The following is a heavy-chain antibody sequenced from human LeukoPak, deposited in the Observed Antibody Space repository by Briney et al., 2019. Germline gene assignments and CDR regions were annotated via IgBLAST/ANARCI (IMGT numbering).Heavy chain of an antibody. J-gene: IGHJ6*02. Sequence: SQTLSLTCAISGDSVSSISVAWNWIRQYPSRGLEWLGRTYYRSKWYYEYAVSVKSRINISPDTSKNQFSLQLTSVTPEDTAVYYCSLARSEYHYGMDVWGQGTTVTVSS. CDR1: GDSVSSISVA. CDR2: TYYRSKWYY. V-gene: IGHV6-1*01. CDR3: SLARSEYHYGMDV.